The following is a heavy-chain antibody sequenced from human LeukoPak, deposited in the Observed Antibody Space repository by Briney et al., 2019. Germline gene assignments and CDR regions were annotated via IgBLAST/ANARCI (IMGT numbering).Heavy chain of an antibody. J-gene: IGHJ4*02. CDR2: IIPIFGTA. CDR3: ARARLYYYDSSGYPDY. V-gene: IGHV1-69*06. CDR1: GGTFSSYA. Sequence: ASVKVSCKASGGTFSSYAISWVRQAPGQGLEWMGRIIPIFGTANYAQKFQGRVTITADKSTSTAYMELSSLRSEDTAVYYCARARLYYYDSSGYPDYWGQGTLVTVSS. D-gene: IGHD3-22*01.